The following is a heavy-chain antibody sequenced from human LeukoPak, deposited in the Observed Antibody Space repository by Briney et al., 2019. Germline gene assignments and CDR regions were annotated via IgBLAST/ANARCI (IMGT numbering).Heavy chain of an antibody. V-gene: IGHV1-18*01. Sequence: ASVKVSCKASGYIFTSYGISWVRQAPGQGLEWMGWISAYNGNTNYAQKLQGRVTMTTDTSTSTAYMELRSLRPDDTAVYYCARDSISMIVVARGEFNYWGQGTLVTVSS. J-gene: IGHJ4*02. D-gene: IGHD3-22*01. CDR1: GYIFTSYG. CDR2: ISAYNGNT. CDR3: ARDSISMIVVARGEFNY.